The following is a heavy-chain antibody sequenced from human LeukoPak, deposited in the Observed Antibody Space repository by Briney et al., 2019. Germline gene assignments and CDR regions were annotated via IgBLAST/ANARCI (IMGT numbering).Heavy chain of an antibody. V-gene: IGHV4-39*01. CDR3: ARLTKVIVATTKFDP. J-gene: IGHJ5*02. CDR2: MFYSGNT. Sequence: PSETLSLTCTVSGGSISSSSYYWGWIRQPPGKGLEWIGSMFYSGNTYYNPSLKSRVTISVDTSNNQFPLKLSSVTAADTAVYFCARLTKVIVATTKFDPWGQGTLVIVSS. CDR1: GGSISSSSYY. D-gene: IGHD1-26*01.